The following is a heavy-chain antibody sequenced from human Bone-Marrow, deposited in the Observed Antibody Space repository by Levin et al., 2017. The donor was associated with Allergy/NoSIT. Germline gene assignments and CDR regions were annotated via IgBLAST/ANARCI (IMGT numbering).Heavy chain of an antibody. Sequence: GESLKISCKASGYTFTGYYMHWVRQAPGQGLEWMGWINPNSGGTNYAQKFQGRVTMTRDTSISTAYMELSRLRSDDTAVYYCAREAGGVVVARAGPFDYWGQGTLVTVSS. CDR3: AREAGGVVVARAGPFDY. J-gene: IGHJ4*02. CDR2: INPNSGGT. CDR1: GYTFTGYY. V-gene: IGHV1-2*02. D-gene: IGHD2-15*01.